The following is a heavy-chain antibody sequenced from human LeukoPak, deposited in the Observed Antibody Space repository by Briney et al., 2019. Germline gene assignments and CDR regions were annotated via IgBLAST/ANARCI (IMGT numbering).Heavy chain of an antibody. D-gene: IGHD2-15*01. J-gene: IGHJ6*03. V-gene: IGHV3-48*03. CDR3: ARVSDSKNYYYYYMDV. Sequence: GGSLRLSCAASGFTFSSYEMNWVRQAPGKGLEWVSYISSSGSTIYYADSVKGRFTISRDDAKNSLYLQMNSLRAEDTAVYYCARVSDSKNYYYYYMDVWGKGTTVTVSS. CDR1: GFTFSSYE. CDR2: ISSSGSTI.